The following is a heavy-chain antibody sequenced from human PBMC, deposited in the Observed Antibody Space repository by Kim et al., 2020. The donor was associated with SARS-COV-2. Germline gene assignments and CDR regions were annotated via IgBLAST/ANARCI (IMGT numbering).Heavy chain of an antibody. J-gene: IGHJ1*01. V-gene: IGHV3-21*01. D-gene: IGHD4-17*01. CDR3: ATYYGDSQVLYFHH. CDR2: ISSSSSYI. CDR1: GFTFSSYT. Sequence: GGSLRLSCADSGFTFSSYTMNWVRQAPGKGLEWVSSISSSSSYIFYADSVKGRFTISRDNARNSPYLQMNNLRAEDTAVYYCATYYGDSQVLYFHHWGQGTLVTVSS.